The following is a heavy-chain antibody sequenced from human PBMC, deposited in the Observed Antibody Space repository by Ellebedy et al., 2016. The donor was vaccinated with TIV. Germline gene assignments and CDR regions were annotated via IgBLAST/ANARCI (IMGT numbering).Heavy chain of an antibody. D-gene: IGHD2-2*01. CDR1: GYSFTSYW. Sequence: KVSCKGSGYSFTSYWISWVRQMPGKGLEWMGIIYPGDSDTRYSPSFQGQVTISADKSISTAYLQWSSLKASDTAMYYCARSAPRPAAIHEFDYWGQGTLVTVSS. J-gene: IGHJ4*02. CDR3: ARSAPRPAAIHEFDY. CDR2: IYPGDSDT. V-gene: IGHV5-51*01.